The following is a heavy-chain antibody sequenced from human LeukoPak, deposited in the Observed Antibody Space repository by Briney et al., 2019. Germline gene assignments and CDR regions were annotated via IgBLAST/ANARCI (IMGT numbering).Heavy chain of an antibody. CDR3: AREYCSSTSCYYYYYYYYMDV. CDR2: INHSGST. CDR1: GGSFSGYY. D-gene: IGHD2-2*01. V-gene: IGHV4-34*01. J-gene: IGHJ6*03. Sequence: SETLSLTCAVSGGSFSGYYWSWIRQPPGKGLEWIGEINHSGSTNYNPSLKSRVTISVDTSKNQFSLKLSSVTAADTAVYYCAREYCSSTSCYYYYYYYYMDVWGKGTTVTVSS.